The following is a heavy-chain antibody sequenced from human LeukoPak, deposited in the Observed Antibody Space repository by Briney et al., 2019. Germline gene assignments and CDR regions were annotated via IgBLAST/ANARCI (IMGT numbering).Heavy chain of an antibody. CDR1: GGSFSDYY. J-gene: IGHJ4*02. D-gene: IGHD5-24*01. Sequence: PSETLSLTCAVYGGSFSDYYWSWIRQPAGKGLEWIGRIQTTGSTNYNPTLESRVTMSVDTSKNQLSLRLTSVTAADTAIFYCAGQPRMASYFDFWGQGILVTVSS. CDR3: AGQPRMASYFDF. CDR2: IQTTGST. V-gene: IGHV4-59*10.